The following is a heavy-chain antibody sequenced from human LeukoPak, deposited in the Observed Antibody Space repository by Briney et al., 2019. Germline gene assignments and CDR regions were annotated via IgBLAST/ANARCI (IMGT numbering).Heavy chain of an antibody. CDR1: GFTFSSYG. V-gene: IGHV3-30*02. J-gene: IGHJ6*03. Sequence: GGSLRLSCAASGFTFSSYGMHWVRQAPGKGLEWVAFMRYDGSNKYYADSVKGRFTISRDNSKNTLYLQMNSLRAEDTAVYYCAKSAAAGDYYYMDVWGKGTTVTVSS. D-gene: IGHD6-13*01. CDR3: AKSAAAGDYYYMDV. CDR2: MRYDGSNK.